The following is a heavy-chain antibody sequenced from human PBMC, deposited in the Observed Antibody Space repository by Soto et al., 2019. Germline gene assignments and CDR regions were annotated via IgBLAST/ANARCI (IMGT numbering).Heavy chain of an antibody. CDR2: IYYSGNT. V-gene: IGHV4-59*01. CDR1: GGSISGYY. D-gene: IGHD3-22*01. J-gene: IGHJ4*02. CDR3: ARGRDSYYYDSSGYIDS. Sequence: QVQLQESGPGLVRPSETLSLTCTVSGGSISGYYWSWVRQPPGKGLEWIGYIYYSGNTNYNPSLRXRXTXSXXTSKNQFSLKLSSVTAADTAVYYCARGRDSYYYDSSGYIDSWGQGTLVTVSS.